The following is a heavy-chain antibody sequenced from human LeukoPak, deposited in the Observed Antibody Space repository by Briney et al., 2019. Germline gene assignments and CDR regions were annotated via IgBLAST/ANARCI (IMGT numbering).Heavy chain of an antibody. J-gene: IGHJ3*02. CDR3: AKDLRDGGNPGPAFDI. V-gene: IGHV3-9*01. CDR2: ISWNSGSI. D-gene: IGHD2-15*01. CDR1: GFTFDDYA. Sequence: GGSLRLSCAASGFTFDDYAMHWVRQAPGKGLEWVSGISWNSGSIGYADSVKGRFTISRDNAKNSLYLQMNSLRAEDTALYYCAKDLRDGGNPGPAFDIWGQGTMVTVSS.